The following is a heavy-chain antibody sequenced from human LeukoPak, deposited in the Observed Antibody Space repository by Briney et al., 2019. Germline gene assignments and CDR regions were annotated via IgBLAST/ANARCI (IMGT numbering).Heavy chain of an antibody. CDR1: GGSISGFY. CDR2: IYYSGST. Sequence: PSETLSLTCTVSGGSISGFYWSWIRQPPGKGLEWIGYIYYSGSTNYNPSLKSRVTISVDTSKNQFSLKLSSVTAADTAVYYCARETQDYGAAFDIWGQGTMVTVSS. J-gene: IGHJ3*02. CDR3: ARETQDYGAAFDI. V-gene: IGHV4-59*01. D-gene: IGHD4-17*01.